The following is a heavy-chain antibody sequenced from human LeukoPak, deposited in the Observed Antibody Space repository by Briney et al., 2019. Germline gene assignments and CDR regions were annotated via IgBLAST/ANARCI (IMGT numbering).Heavy chain of an antibody. D-gene: IGHD2-2*01. J-gene: IGHJ6*03. CDR3: ASEQFCSSTSCYYYYMDV. CDR1: GFTFSSYA. V-gene: IGHV3-53*01. Sequence: GGSLRLSCAASGFTFSSYAMSWVRQAPGKGLEWVSVIYSGGNTYYADSVKGRFTISRDNSKNTLYLQMNSLRAEDTAVYYCASEQFCSSTSCYYYYMDVWGKGTTVTVSS. CDR2: IYSGGNT.